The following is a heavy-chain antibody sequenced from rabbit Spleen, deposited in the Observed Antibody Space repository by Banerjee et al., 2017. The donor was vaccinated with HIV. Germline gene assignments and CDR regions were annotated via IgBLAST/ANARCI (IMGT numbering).Heavy chain of an antibody. CDR1: GVSFISSSY. D-gene: IGHD1-1*01. J-gene: IGHJ6*01. CDR3: ARDTSSSCSSYGMDL. CDR2: IDTGSSGFT. Sequence: QSLEESGGDLVKHGASLPLPCTASGVSFISSSYMFCVRQPPGKGLEWIACIDTGSSGFTYFATWAKGRFTCSKTSSTAVTLQMTRLTAVDTASYFCARDTSSSCSSYGMDLWGPGTLVTVS. V-gene: IGHV1S40*01.